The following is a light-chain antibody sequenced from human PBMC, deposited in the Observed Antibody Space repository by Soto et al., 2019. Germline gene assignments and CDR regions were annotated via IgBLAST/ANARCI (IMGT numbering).Light chain of an antibody. Sequence: DIVMTQSPATLSVSPGEGATLSCRASQSVHSALVWYQQRPGQTPRLLIYDASTRATGIPDRFSGSGSGTEFTLTISSLQSEDFAIYYCQQYGTWPPLTFGGGTKVEI. V-gene: IGKV3-15*01. CDR3: QQYGTWPPLT. CDR1: QSVHSA. CDR2: DAS. J-gene: IGKJ4*01.